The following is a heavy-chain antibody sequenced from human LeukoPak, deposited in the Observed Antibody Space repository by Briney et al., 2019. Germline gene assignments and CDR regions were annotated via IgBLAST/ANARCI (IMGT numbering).Heavy chain of an antibody. CDR3: ARGLTFDI. CDR2: ISHSGST. CDR1: GGSFSGYY. Sequence: SETLSLTCAVYGGSFSGYYWSWIRQPPGKGLEWIGEISHSGSTNYNPSLKSRVTISVDTSKNQFSLKLSSVTAADTAVYYCARGLTFDIWGQGTMVTVSS. V-gene: IGHV4-34*01. J-gene: IGHJ3*02.